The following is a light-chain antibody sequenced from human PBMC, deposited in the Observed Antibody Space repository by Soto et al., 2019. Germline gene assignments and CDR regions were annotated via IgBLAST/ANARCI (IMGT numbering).Light chain of an antibody. CDR3: QHYNSYSEA. Sequence: EIVLTQSPATLSLSPGERATLSCRASQSVSSNLAWYQQKPGQAPRLLIFDAYNRATGIPGRFSGSGSGTDFTLTISSLEPDDFATYYCQHYNSYSEAFGQGTKVDI. J-gene: IGKJ1*01. V-gene: IGKV3-11*01. CDR1: QSVSSN. CDR2: DAY.